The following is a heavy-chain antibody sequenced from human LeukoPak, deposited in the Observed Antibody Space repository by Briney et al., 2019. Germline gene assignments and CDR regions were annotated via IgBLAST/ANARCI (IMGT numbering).Heavy chain of an antibody. D-gene: IGHD6-19*01. CDR1: GFTFSSYW. CDR2: INSDGSST. J-gene: IGHJ4*02. V-gene: IGHV3-74*01. CDR3: AKDLGGSSGRADFDY. Sequence: GGSLRLSCAASGFTFSSYWMHWVRQAPGKGLVWVSRINSDGSSTSYADSVKGRFTISRDNAKNTLYLQMNSLRAEDTAVYYCAKDLGGSSGRADFDYWGQGTLVTVSS.